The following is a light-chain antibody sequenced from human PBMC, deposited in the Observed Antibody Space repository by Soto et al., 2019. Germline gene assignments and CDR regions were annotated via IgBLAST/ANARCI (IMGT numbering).Light chain of an antibody. CDR2: GAS. CDR1: QSVSSNY. J-gene: IGKJ1*01. V-gene: IGKV3-20*01. Sequence: EIVLTQSPGTLSLSPGERATLSCRASQSVSSNYLAWHQQTPGQAPRLLIYGASNRATGIPDRVSGSGSGTDFTLTISRLEPEDFAVYYCQEYGSSRTFGQGTKVDIK. CDR3: QEYGSSRT.